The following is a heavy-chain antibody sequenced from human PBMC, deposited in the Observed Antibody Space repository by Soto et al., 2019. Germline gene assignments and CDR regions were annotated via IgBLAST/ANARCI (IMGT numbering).Heavy chain of an antibody. J-gene: IGHJ4*02. CDR3: ARDGDFWSGYYPTGPIDY. Sequence: QVQLVESGGGVVQPGRSLRLSCAASGFTFSSYGMHWVRQAPGKGLEWVAVIWYDGSNKYYADSVKGRFTISRDNSKNTLYLQMNSLRAEDTAVYYCARDGDFWSGYYPTGPIDYWGQGTLVTVSS. D-gene: IGHD3-3*01. CDR1: GFTFSSYG. V-gene: IGHV3-33*01. CDR2: IWYDGSNK.